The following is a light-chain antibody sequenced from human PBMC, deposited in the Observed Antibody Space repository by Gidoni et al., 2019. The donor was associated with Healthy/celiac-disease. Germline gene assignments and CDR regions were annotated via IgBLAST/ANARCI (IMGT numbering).Light chain of an antibody. CDR3: QAWDSSTVV. CDR1: KLGDKY. V-gene: IGLV3-1*01. Sequence: SYELTHPPSVSVSPGHTASITCSGDKLGDKYACWYQQKPGQSPVLVIYQDSKRPSGIPERFSGSNSGNTATLTISGTQAMDEADYNCQAWDSSTVVFGGGTKLTVL. CDR2: QDS. J-gene: IGLJ2*01.